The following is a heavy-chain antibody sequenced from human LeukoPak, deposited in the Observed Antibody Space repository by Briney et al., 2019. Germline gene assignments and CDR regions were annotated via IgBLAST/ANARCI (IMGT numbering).Heavy chain of an antibody. V-gene: IGHV1-2*02. D-gene: IGHD3-10*01. CDR2: INPNSGGT. CDR3: ARGMKFGELLYYFDY. CDR1: GYTFTGYY. Sequence: GASVKVSCKASGYTFTGYYMHWVRQAPGQGLEWMGWINPNSGGTNYAQKFQGRVTMTRDRSISTAYMELSRLRSDDTAVYYCARGMKFGELLYYFDYWGQGTLVTVSS. J-gene: IGHJ4*02.